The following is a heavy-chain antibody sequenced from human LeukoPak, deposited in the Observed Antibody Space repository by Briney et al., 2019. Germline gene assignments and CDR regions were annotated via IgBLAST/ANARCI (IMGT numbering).Heavy chain of an antibody. CDR2: TYYRSKWYN. J-gene: IGHJ4*02. Sequence: SQTLSLTCAISGDNVSRKNAACNWIRQSPSRGLEWLGRTYYRSKWYNDYAVSVKSRITINPDTSKNQFSLQLNSVTPEDTAVYYCARDPNGSYYDYWGQGTLVTVSS. D-gene: IGHD1-26*01. CDR3: ARDPNGSYYDY. V-gene: IGHV6-1*01. CDR1: GDNVSRKNAA.